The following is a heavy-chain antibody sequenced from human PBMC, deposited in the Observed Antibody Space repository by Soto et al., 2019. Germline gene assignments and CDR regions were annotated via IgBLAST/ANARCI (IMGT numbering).Heavy chain of an antibody. CDR3: ARHGYSSSGEYYYGMAV. V-gene: IGHV1-18*01. D-gene: IGHD6-13*01. Sequence: ASVKVSCKASGXTFTSYGINWVRQAPGQGLEWMGWISAYNGNTNYAQKLQGRVTMTTDTSTSTAYMELRSLRSDDTAVYYCARHGYSSSGEYYYGMAVWGQGTTVTVS. CDR1: GXTFTSYG. CDR2: ISAYNGNT. J-gene: IGHJ6*02.